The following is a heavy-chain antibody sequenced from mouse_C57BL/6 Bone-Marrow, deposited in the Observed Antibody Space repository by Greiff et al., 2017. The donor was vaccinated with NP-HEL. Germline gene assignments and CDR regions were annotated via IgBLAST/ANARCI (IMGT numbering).Heavy chain of an antibody. Sequence: EVQLQQSGPELVKPGASVKIPCKASGYTFTDYNMDWVKQSHGKSLEWIGDINPNNGGTIYNQKFKGKATLTVDKSSSTAYMELRSLTSEDTAVYYCARGRGRAQATFAYWGQGTLVTVSA. CDR1: GYTFTDYN. V-gene: IGHV1-18*01. CDR3: ARGRGRAQATFAY. D-gene: IGHD3-2*02. CDR2: INPNNGGT. J-gene: IGHJ3*01.